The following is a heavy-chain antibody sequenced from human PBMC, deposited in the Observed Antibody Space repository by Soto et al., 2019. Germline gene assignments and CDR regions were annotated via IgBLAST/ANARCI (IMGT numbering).Heavy chain of an antibody. J-gene: IGHJ4*02. V-gene: IGHV3-30*18. CDR2: ILYDGSNK. D-gene: IGHD4-17*01. Sequence: QEHLVESGGGVVQPGRSLRLSCAASGFTFSSYGMHWVRQAPGKGLEWVAVILYDGSNKYYADSVKGRFTISRDNSKNTLYLQMNSLRAEDTALYYCAKDRGALRWSEEHYYFDYWGQGTLVTVSS. CDR3: AKDRGALRWSEEHYYFDY. CDR1: GFTFSSYG.